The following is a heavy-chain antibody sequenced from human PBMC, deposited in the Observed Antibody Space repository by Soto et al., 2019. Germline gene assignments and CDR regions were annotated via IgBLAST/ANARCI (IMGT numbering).Heavy chain of an antibody. V-gene: IGHV3-74*01. D-gene: IGHD3-10*01. CDR3: ARGGVLYYYYYYMDV. CDR1: GFTFSSYW. J-gene: IGHJ6*03. CDR2: INSDGSST. Sequence: EVQLVESGGGLVQPGGSLRLSCAASGFTFSSYWMHWVRQAPGKGLVWVSRINSDGSSTSYADSVKGRFTISRDNAKNTLYLKMNSLRSEDTAVYYCARGGVLYYYYYYMDVWGKGTTVTVSS.